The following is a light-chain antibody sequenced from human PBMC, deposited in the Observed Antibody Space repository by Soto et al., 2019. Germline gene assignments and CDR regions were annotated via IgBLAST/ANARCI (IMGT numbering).Light chain of an antibody. Sequence: DIQMTQSPSSLSASVGDRVTITCQASQDINNYLNWYQQKPGKAPKLLIYDASNLETGVPSRFSGSGSGTDFTFTTSSLQPEDIATYYCQQYDNLPYTFGQGTKLEIK. CDR2: DAS. V-gene: IGKV1-33*01. CDR3: QQYDNLPYT. J-gene: IGKJ2*01. CDR1: QDINNY.